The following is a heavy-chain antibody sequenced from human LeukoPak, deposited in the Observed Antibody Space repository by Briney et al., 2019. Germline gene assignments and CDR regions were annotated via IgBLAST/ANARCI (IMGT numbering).Heavy chain of an antibody. CDR1: GGSMSSGRYY. Sequence: SETLCLTCTVAGGSMSSGRYYWSWIRQPAGKVLEWIGRIYASGSTNYNPSLKSRVTISVDTSKNQFSLKLSSVTAADTAVYYCARVGYSGYDYPVDYWGQGTLVTVSS. J-gene: IGHJ4*02. CDR2: IYASGST. D-gene: IGHD5-12*01. V-gene: IGHV4-61*02. CDR3: ARVGYSGYDYPVDY.